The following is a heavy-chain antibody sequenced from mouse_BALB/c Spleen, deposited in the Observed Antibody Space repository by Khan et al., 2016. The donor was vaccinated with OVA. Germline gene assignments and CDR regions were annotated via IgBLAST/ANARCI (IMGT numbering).Heavy chain of an antibody. CDR1: GYTFTDFT. CDR3: TRGGGGNRFAY. J-gene: IGHJ3*01. V-gene: IGHV1S137*01. Sequence: VQLVESGAELVRPGVSVKISCKGSGYTFTDFTLHWMKQSHTKSLEWIGVISTYYGDATYNQKFKGKATMTVDKASSTASLELARLTSEDSAIFLCTRGGGGNRFAYWGQGTLVTVSA. CDR2: ISTYYGDA.